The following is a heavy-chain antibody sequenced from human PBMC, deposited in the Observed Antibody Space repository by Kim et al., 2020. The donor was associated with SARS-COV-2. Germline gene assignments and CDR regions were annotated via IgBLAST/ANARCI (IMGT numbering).Heavy chain of an antibody. D-gene: IGHD1-1*01. Sequence: GGSLRLSCAASGFTFSTYAMSWVRQAPGKGLEAVSGISNSGGNKYATDSVKGRFSISRDNSRNTLYLQMNSLRAEDTAIYYCAKSQTGRCFNVMEVWGQG. V-gene: IGHV3-23*05. J-gene: IGHJ6*02. CDR1: GFTFSTYA. CDR2: ISNSGGNK. CDR3: AKSQTGRCFNVMEV.